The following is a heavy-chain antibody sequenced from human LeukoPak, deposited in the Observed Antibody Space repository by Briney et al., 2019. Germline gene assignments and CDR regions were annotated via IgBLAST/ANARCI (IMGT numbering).Heavy chain of an antibody. Sequence: PSETLSLTCTVSGGSISSYYWSWIRQPPGKGLEWIGYIYYSGSTNYNPSLKSRVTISVDTSKNQFSLKLSSVTAADTAVYYCARDRVTTEYYYYMDVWGKGTTVTVSS. V-gene: IGHV4-59*12. CDR2: IYYSGST. J-gene: IGHJ6*03. CDR3: ARDRVTTEYYYYMDV. CDR1: GGSISSYY. D-gene: IGHD4-11*01.